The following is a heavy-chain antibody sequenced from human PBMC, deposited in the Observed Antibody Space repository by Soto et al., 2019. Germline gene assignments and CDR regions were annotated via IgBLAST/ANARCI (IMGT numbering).Heavy chain of an antibody. CDR1: GGTLSSFA. J-gene: IGHJ4*02. Sequence: QVQLVQSGAEVKKPGSSVKVSCKASGGTLSSFAISWVRQAPGQGLEWMGGIIPIFATTTYAQKFQGRVTVTADRTTRTAYMELSSLRSEDTAIYYCARDGELDDSSGYSRSGFDYWGQGTLVTVSS. V-gene: IGHV1-69*06. CDR3: ARDGELDDSSGYSRSGFDY. CDR2: IIPIFATT. D-gene: IGHD3-22*01.